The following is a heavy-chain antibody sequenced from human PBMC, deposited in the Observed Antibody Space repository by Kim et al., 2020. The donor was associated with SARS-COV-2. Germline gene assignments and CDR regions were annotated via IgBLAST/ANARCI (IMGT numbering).Heavy chain of an antibody. J-gene: IGHJ4*02. D-gene: IGHD5-12*01. Sequence: GGSLRLSCAASGFTFSSYTMNWVRQAPGKGLQWVSSISSSGSDINYADSVKGRFTISRDNADNSLYLQINSLRAEDTAVYYCARDMGRGYSFCPPPDYWGQGTPVTVSS. CDR1: GFTFSSYT. CDR2: ISSSGSDI. V-gene: IGHV3-21*04. CDR3: ARDMGRGYSFCPPPDY.